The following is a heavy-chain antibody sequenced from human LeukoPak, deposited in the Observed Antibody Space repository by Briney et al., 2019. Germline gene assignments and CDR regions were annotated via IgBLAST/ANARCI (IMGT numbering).Heavy chain of an antibody. CDR2: IYHSGST. CDR3: ARGGRIAVAGAFDY. CDR1: GGSISSGGYY. V-gene: IGHV4-30-2*01. Sequence: SETLSLTCTVSGGSISSGGYYWSWIRQPPGKGLEWIGYIYHSGSTYYNPSLKSRVTISVDRSKNQFSLKLSSVTAADTAVYYCARGGRIAVAGAFDYWGQGTLVTVSS. D-gene: IGHD6-19*01. J-gene: IGHJ4*02.